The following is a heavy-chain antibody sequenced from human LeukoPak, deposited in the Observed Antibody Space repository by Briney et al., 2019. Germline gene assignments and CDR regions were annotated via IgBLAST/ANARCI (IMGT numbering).Heavy chain of an antibody. J-gene: IGHJ4*02. V-gene: IGHV1-69*05. Sequence: SVKVSCKASGGTFSSYAISWVRQAPGQGLEWMGGIIPIFGTANYAQKFQGRVTITTDTSTSTAYMELRSLRSDDTAVYYCARGHSSGWYAYFDYWGQGTLVTVSS. CDR3: ARGHSSGWYAYFDY. D-gene: IGHD6-19*01. CDR2: IIPIFGTA. CDR1: GGTFSSYA.